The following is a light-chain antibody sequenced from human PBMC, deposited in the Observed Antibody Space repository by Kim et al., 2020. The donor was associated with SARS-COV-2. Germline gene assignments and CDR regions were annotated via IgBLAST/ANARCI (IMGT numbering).Light chain of an antibody. CDR2: GAS. Sequence: EIVLTQSPGTLSLSPGERATLSCRASQSVSSSYLAWYQQKPGQAPRLLIYGASSRATGIPDRFSGSGSGTDFTLTISRLEPEDFAVYYCQQYSRSGETFDQGTKVEIK. CDR1: QSVSSSY. J-gene: IGKJ1*01. CDR3: QQYSRSGET. V-gene: IGKV3-20*01.